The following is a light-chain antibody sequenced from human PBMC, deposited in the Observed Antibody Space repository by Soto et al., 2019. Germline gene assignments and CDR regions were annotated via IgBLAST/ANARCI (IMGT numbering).Light chain of an antibody. CDR2: GAS. V-gene: IGKV3-20*01. J-gene: IGKJ1*01. Sequence: EIVLTQSPGTLSLSRGERATLSCRASQSVSSSYLAWYQQNRGQAPRLLIYGASSRAPGIPDRFGGSGSGTDFTLTISRLEPEDFAVYYCQQYGSSRWTFGQGTKVDIK. CDR3: QQYGSSRWT. CDR1: QSVSSSY.